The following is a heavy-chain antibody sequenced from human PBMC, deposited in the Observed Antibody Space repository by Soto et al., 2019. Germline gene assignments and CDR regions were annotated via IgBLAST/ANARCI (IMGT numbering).Heavy chain of an antibody. V-gene: IGHV3-33*01. CDR2: IWYDGSNK. D-gene: IGHD2-8*01. Sequence: QVQLVESGGGVVQPGRSLRLSCAASGFTFSSYGMHWVRQAPGKGLEWVAVIWYDGSNKYYADSVKGRFTISRENSKNTLDLQMNGLIVEDTAVYYCASLYIRRPEYYRGQGTLVTVSS. CDR1: GFTFSSYG. CDR3: ASLYIRRPEYY. J-gene: IGHJ4*02.